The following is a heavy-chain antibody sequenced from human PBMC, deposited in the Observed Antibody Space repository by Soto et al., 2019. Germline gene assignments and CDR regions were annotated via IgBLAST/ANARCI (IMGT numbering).Heavy chain of an antibody. CDR2: ISYDGSNK. J-gene: IGHJ6*02. V-gene: IGHV3-30-3*01. CDR3: ASLGTRLDYYYYYGMDV. CDR1: GFTFGSYA. D-gene: IGHD6-19*01. Sequence: GGSLRLSCAASGFTFGSYAMHWFRQAPGKGLEWVAVISYDGSNKYYADSVKGRFTISRDNSKNTLYLQMNSLRAEDTAVYYCASLGTRLDYYYYYGMDVWGQGTTVTVSS.